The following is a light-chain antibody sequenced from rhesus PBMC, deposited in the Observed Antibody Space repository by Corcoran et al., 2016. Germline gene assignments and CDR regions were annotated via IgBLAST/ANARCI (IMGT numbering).Light chain of an antibody. CDR2: SVS. Sequence: QSAPTQPPSVSGSPGQSVTISCTGTSSDIGGYNYVSWFQQHPGKAPKLMVYSVSHRPSGVSDRFSGSRSVNTASLTISGLQAEDEGDYYCCSYTTSNTFIFGSGTRLTVL. J-gene: IGLJ1*01. V-gene: IGLV2S7*01. CDR1: SSDIGGYNY. CDR3: CSYTTSNTFI.